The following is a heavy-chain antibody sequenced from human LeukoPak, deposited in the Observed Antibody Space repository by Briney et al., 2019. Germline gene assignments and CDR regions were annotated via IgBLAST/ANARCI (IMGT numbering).Heavy chain of an antibody. CDR2: IYYSGST. V-gene: IGHV4-39*01. J-gene: IGHJ4*02. CDR3: ARGKEENWGTPLFDY. CDR1: GGSISSSSYY. D-gene: IGHD7-27*01. Sequence: SETLSLTCTVSGGSISSSSYYWRWIRQPPGKGLEWIGSIYYSGSTYYNPSLKSRVTISVDTSKNQFSLKLSSVTAADTAVYYCARGKEENWGTPLFDYWGQGTLVTVSS.